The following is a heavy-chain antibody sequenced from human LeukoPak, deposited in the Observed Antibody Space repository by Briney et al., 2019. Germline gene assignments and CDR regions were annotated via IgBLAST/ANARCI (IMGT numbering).Heavy chain of an antibody. J-gene: IGHJ6*03. V-gene: IGHV3-7*03. D-gene: IGHD2-15*01. CDR2: IKQDGSEV. CDR1: GFSFTEYW. Sequence: GGSLRLSCAASGFSFTEYWMTWVRQAPGQRLEWVANIKQDGSEVYYVDSVEGRFSISRDNAQNSVYLQMNSLRAEDTALYYCARCFAWSSDYYYYYMDVWGKGTTVTVSS. CDR3: ARCFAWSSDYYYYYMDV.